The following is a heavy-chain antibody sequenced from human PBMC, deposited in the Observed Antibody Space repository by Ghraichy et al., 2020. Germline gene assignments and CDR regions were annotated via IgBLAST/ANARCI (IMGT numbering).Heavy chain of an antibody. D-gene: IGHD3-22*01. CDR3: AKDTNYDSSAYSALTIDY. CDR1: GFTFSNYA. CDR2: ISGSGAGT. V-gene: IGHV3-23*01. Sequence: GGSLRLSCAASGFTFSNYAMSWVRQAPGKGLEWVSGISGSGAGTYYADSVRGRFTISRDNSKNTLYVQMNSLRAEDTAVYYCAKDTNYDSSAYSALTIDYWGQGTLVTVSS. J-gene: IGHJ4*02.